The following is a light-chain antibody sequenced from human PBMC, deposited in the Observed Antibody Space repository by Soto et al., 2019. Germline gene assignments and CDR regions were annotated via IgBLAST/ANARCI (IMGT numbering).Light chain of an antibody. V-gene: IGKV3-15*01. CDR1: QSVSSY. CDR3: QQYNNWLWT. Sequence: EIVITQSPATLSVSPGERATLSCRASQSVSSYLAWYQQKPGQAPRLLIYGASTRATGIPARFSGSGSGTEFTLTISSLQSEDFAVYYCQQYNNWLWTFGQGTKVDI. CDR2: GAS. J-gene: IGKJ1*01.